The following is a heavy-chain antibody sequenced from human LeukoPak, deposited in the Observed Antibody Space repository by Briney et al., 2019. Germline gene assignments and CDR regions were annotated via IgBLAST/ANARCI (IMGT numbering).Heavy chain of an antibody. CDR3: ARDHPVILAAAGTNWFDP. CDR1: GYTFTSYG. D-gene: IGHD6-13*01. CDR2: ISAYNGYT. Sequence: ASVKVSCKASGYTFTSYGISWVRQAPGQGHEWMGLISAYNGYTNYAQKLQGRVTMTTDTSTSTAYMELRSLRSDDTAVYYCARDHPVILAAAGTNWFDPWGQGTLVTVSS. V-gene: IGHV1-18*01. J-gene: IGHJ5*02.